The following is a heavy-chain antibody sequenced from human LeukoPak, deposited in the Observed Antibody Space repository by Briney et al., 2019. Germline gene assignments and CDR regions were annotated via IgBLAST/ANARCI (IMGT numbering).Heavy chain of an antibody. J-gene: IGHJ4*02. V-gene: IGHV4-59*08. Sequence: SETLSLTCTVSGGSISSYYWSWIRQPPGKGLEWIGYIYYSGSTNYNPSLKSRVTISVDTSKNQFSLKLSSVTAADTAVYYCARHSHGFYDILTGQRGYYFDYWGQGTLVTVSS. D-gene: IGHD3-9*01. CDR1: GGSISSYY. CDR3: ARHSHGFYDILTGQRGYYFDY. CDR2: IYYSGST.